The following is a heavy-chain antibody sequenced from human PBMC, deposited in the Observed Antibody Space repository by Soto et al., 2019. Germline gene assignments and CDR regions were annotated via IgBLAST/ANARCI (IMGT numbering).Heavy chain of an antibody. D-gene: IGHD3-10*01. V-gene: IGHV3-33*01. CDR1: GFTFSSYG. CDR3: ARDNPYGSGSYLY. CDR2: IWYDGSNK. Sequence: GGSLRLSCAASGFTFSSYGMHWVRQAPGKGLEWVAVIWYDGSNKYYADSVKGRFTISRDNSKNTLYLQMNSLRAEDTAVYYCARDNPYGSGSYLYWGQGTLVTVSS. J-gene: IGHJ4*02.